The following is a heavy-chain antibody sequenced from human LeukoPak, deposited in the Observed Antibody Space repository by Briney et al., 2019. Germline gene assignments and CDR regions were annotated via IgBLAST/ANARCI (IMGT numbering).Heavy chain of an antibody. CDR3: VRGTGY. V-gene: IGHV3-64D*06. CDR2: ISSNGDNT. Sequence: GESLRLSCSVSGFTFSTYVMHWVRQAPGKGLEYVSAISSNGDNTYYADSVKGRFTISRDNSKNTLYLQMSSLRADDTAVYYCVRGTGYWGQGTLVTVSS. J-gene: IGHJ4*02. CDR1: GFTFSTYV.